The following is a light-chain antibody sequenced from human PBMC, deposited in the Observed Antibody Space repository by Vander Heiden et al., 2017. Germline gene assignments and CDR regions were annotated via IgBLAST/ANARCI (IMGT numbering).Light chain of an antibody. CDR1: QSVSSY. V-gene: IGKV3-11*01. J-gene: IGKJ1*01. CDR2: DAS. Sequence: EIVLTQSAATLSLSPGERATLSCRARQSVSSYLAWYQQKPGQAPRLLIYDASSRATGIPARFSGSGSGTDFTLTISSLEPEDFAVYFCQYGSHCLCTFGHGTKVDVK. CDR3: QYGSHCLCT.